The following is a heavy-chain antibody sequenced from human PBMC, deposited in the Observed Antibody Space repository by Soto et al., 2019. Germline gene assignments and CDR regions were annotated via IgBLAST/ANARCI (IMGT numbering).Heavy chain of an antibody. V-gene: IGHV1-69*04. D-gene: IGHD2-15*01. J-gene: IGHJ5*02. CDR3: ARSRGCSGGSCYPSRGWFDP. CDR1: GGTFSSYA. Sequence: ASVKVSCKASGGTFSSYAISWVRQAPGQGLEWMGRIIPIGGSANYAQKFQGRVTMTRDTSTSTVYMELSSLRSEDTAVYYCARSRGCSGGSCYPSRGWFDPWGQGTLVTVSS. CDR2: IIPIGGSA.